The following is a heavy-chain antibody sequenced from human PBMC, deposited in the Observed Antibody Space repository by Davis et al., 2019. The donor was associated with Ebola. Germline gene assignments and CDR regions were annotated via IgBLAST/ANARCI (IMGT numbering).Heavy chain of an antibody. J-gene: IGHJ4*02. CDR1: GITFDDYT. Sequence: GESLKTSCAASGITFDDYTMHWVRQVPGKGLEWVSLISWDGGTTYYADSVKGRFTISRDNSKKSLYLQMNSLRTEDTALYYCAKVGKKKRYPATYYFDYWGQGTLVTVSS. D-gene: IGHD3-9*01. CDR2: ISWDGGTT. V-gene: IGHV3-43*01. CDR3: AKVGKKKRYPATYYFDY.